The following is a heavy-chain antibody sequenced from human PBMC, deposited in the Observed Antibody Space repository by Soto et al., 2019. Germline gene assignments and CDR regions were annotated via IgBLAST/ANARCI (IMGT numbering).Heavy chain of an antibody. Sequence: QVQLVQSGAEVKKPGASVKVSCKASGYTFTSYGISWVRQAPGQGLEWMGWISAYNGNTNYAQKLQGRVTMTTDTSTSTAYMELRSLRPDDAAVYYCARGPLFSANGRYGMDVWGQGTTVTASS. CDR2: ISAYNGNT. J-gene: IGHJ6*02. D-gene: IGHD1-26*01. V-gene: IGHV1-18*04. CDR1: GYTFTSYG. CDR3: ARGPLFSANGRYGMDV.